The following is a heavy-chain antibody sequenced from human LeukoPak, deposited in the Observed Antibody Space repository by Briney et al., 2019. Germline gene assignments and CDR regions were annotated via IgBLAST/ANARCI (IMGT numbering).Heavy chain of an antibody. CDR3: ARLDAYYYDSSGYYGVDP. V-gene: IGHV3-48*01. D-gene: IGHD3-22*01. CDR2: ISSSSSTI. J-gene: IGHJ5*02. CDR1: GFTFSSYS. Sequence: HPGGSLRLSCAASGFTFSSYSMNWVRQAPGKGLEWVSYISSSSSTIYYADSVKGRFTISRDNANNSLYLQMNSLRAEDTAVYYCARLDAYYYDSSGYYGVDPWGQGTLVTVSS.